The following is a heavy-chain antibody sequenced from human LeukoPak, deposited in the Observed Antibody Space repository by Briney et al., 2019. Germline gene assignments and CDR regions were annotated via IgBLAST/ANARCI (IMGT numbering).Heavy chain of an antibody. D-gene: IGHD3-10*01. J-gene: IGHJ5*02. CDR1: GGSISSSSYY. Sequence: SETLSLTCTVSGGSISSSSYYWGWIRQPPGKGLEWIGSIYYSGSTYYNPSLKSRVTISVDTSKNQFSLKLSSVTAADTAVYYCARGIYYYGSGSYTSDWFDPWGQGTLVTVSS. V-gene: IGHV4-39*07. CDR3: ARGIYYYGSGSYTSDWFDP. CDR2: IYYSGST.